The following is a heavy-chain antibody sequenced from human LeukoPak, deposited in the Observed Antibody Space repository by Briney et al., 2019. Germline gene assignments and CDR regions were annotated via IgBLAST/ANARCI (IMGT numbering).Heavy chain of an antibody. CDR1: GGSISSGGYY. Sequence: SETLSLTCTVSGGSISSGGYYWSWIRQHPGKGLEWIGYIYYSGSTYYNPSLKSRVTISVDTSKNQFSLKLSSVTAADTAVSYCATKIGYCSGGSCYSDYYYGMDVWGQGTTVTVSS. J-gene: IGHJ6*02. CDR3: ATKIGYCSGGSCYSDYYYGMDV. V-gene: IGHV4-31*03. D-gene: IGHD2-15*01. CDR2: IYYSGST.